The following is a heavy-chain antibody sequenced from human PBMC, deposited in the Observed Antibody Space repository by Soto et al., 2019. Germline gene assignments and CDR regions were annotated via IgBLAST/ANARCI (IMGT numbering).Heavy chain of an antibody. Sequence: QVQLVQSGAEVKKPGSSVKVSCKASGGTFSNFAINWLRQAPGQGLEWMGGVIPIFHTPLYAQRYQCRVTLPPNTSTRPVYMDLRRLRSEDTAVYYFAIPYRVNFAFDNWGPGTMVTVSS. V-gene: IGHV1-69*06. CDR3: AIPYRVNFAFDN. J-gene: IGHJ3*02. D-gene: IGHD3-16*02. CDR2: VIPIFHTP. CDR1: GGTFSNFA.